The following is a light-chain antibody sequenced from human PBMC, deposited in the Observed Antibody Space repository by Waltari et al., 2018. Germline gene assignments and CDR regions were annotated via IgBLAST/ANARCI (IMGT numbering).Light chain of an antibody. J-gene: IGKJ2*01. CDR2: WAS. Sequence: DIVMTQSPDSLAVYLGERATINCKSSQSVLYSSNNKNYLAWYQQKPGQPPKLLIYWASTRQSGVPDRFSGSGSVTNFTLTISSLQAEDVAVYYCQQYYITPPYTFGQGTKLEIK. CDR3: QQYYITPPYT. CDR1: QSVLYSSNNKNY. V-gene: IGKV4-1*01.